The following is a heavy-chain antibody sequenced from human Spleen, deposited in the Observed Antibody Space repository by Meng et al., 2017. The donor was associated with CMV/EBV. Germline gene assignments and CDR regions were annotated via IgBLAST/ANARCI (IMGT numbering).Heavy chain of an antibody. CDR2: IYSGGSST. CDR1: GFTFSSYA. CDR3: VKYYGMDV. J-gene: IGHJ6*02. Sequence: GESLKISCAASGFTFSSYAMTWVRQAPGKGLEWVSVIYSGGSSTYYADSVKGRFTISRDDSENTLYLQMNSLRAEDTAVYYCVKYYGMDVWGQGTTVTVSS. V-gene: IGHV3-23*03.